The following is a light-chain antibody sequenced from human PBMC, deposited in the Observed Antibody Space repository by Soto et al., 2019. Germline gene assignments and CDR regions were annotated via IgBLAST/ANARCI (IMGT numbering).Light chain of an antibody. V-gene: IGKV1-33*01. CDR2: DSF. Sequence: DIPMTQSPSSLSTSVGDRVTITCQASHDISNCLNWYQQKPGKAPKLLIYDSFQVDTGVPSRFSGSGSGTDFTFTISSLQPEDIATYFCQQYENLPLTFGPGTKVDVK. CDR3: QQYENLPLT. CDR1: HDISNC. J-gene: IGKJ3*01.